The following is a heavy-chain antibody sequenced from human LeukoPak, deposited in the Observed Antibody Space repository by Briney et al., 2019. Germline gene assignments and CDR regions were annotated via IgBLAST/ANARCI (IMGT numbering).Heavy chain of an antibody. J-gene: IGHJ4*02. Sequence: GESLKISCKGSGYSFTSYWIGWVRQMPGKGLEWMGIIYPGDSDTRYSPSFQGQVTISADKSISTAYLQWSSLKASDTAMYYCARLVVVAATRHYFDYWGQGTLVTVSS. CDR2: IYPGDSDT. CDR3: ARLVVVAATRHYFDY. D-gene: IGHD2-15*01. V-gene: IGHV5-51*01. CDR1: GYSFTSYW.